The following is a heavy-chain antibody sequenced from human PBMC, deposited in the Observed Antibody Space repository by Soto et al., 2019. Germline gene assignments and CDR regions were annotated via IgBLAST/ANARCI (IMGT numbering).Heavy chain of an antibody. CDR2: ISISGSGENT. D-gene: IGHD3-9*01. CDR1: GFTFNNYA. J-gene: IGHJ4*02. CDR3: AKDAVILTGYFDILGYFDY. V-gene: IGHV3-23*01. Sequence: GGSLRLSCVTSGFTFNNYAMNWVRQAPGKGLEWVSAISISGSGENTYYEDSVKGRFTISRDNSKNTLYLQMNNLRAEDTAVYYCAKDAVILTGYFDILGYFDYWGQGTLVTVSS.